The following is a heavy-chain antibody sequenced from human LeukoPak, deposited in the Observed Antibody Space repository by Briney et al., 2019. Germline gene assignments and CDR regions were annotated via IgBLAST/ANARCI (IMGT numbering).Heavy chain of an antibody. CDR1: GFMLSVFY. J-gene: IGHJ4*02. V-gene: IGHV3-11*03. CDR2: IGPTGSYT. D-gene: IGHD2-21*02. CDR3: ARKLGGAQCGGDCFFDH. Sequence: TGGSLRLSCEGSGFMLSVFYMSWFRLAPGKGLEWIGYIGPTGSYTTYAAPVRGRFTFSRDNAKNLLFLQITDLRTEDTAVYYCARKLGGAQCGGDCFFDHWGQGTRVAASS.